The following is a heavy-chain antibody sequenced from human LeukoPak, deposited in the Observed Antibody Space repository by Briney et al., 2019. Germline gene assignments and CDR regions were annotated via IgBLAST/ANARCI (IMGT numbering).Heavy chain of an antibody. CDR3: ARILKGENWGYYYYYMDV. CDR2: IDWDDDK. J-gene: IGHJ6*03. V-gene: IGHV2-70*11. Sequence: SGPTLVNPTQTLTLTCTFSGFSLSTSGMCVSWIRQPPGKALEWLARIDWDDDKYYSTSLKTRLTISKDTSKNQVVLTMTNMDPVDTATYYCARILKGENWGYYYYYMDVWGKGTTVSVSS. D-gene: IGHD7-27*01. CDR1: GFSLSTSGMC.